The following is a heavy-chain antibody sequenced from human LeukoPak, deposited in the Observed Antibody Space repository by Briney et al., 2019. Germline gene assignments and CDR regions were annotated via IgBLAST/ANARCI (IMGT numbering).Heavy chain of an antibody. J-gene: IGHJ2*01. CDR3: ARRGQLLYGWYFDL. CDR1: GGSISSSSYY. CDR2: IYYSGST. Sequence: SETLSLTCTVSGGSISSSSYYWGWIRQPPGKGLEWIGSIYYSGSTYYNPSLKSRVTISVDTSKNQFSLKLSSVTAADTAVYYCARRGQLLYGWYFDLWGRGTLVTVSS. V-gene: IGHV4-39*01. D-gene: IGHD2-2*02.